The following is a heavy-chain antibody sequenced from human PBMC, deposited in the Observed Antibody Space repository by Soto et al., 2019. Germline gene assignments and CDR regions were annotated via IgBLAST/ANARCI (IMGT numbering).Heavy chain of an antibody. CDR2: MNPNSGHR. J-gene: IGHJ6*03. CDR1: GYTFTGYD. V-gene: IGHV1-8*01. CDR3: AKADPRYYSMDV. Sequence: QVQLVQSGAEVKKPGASVKVSCKASGYTFTGYDITWVRQAPGQGLEWMGWMNPNSGHRGYAQRFQGRVTMTSDNSISTAYMELSSLRSEYTAVYYCAKADPRYYSMDVWGKGTTVTVSS.